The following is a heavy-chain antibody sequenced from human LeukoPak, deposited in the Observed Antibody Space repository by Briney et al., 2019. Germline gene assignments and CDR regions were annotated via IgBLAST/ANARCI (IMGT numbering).Heavy chain of an antibody. J-gene: IGHJ3*02. D-gene: IGHD2/OR15-2a*01. CDR1: GGSISSSSYY. CDR3: ASPRIGAFDI. V-gene: IGHV4-39*01. Sequence: SETLSLTCTGSGGSISSSSYYWGWIRQPPGKGLEWIGSIYYSGSTHYNTSLKSRVTTSVDTSKNQFSLKLSSVTAADTAVYYCASPRIGAFDIGGQGTMVTVSS. CDR2: IYYSGST.